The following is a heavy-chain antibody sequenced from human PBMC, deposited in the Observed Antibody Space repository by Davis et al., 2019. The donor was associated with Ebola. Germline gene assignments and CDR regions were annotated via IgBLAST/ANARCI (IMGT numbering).Heavy chain of an antibody. CDR3: ARGAEVVLGLVITDWFDP. J-gene: IGHJ5*02. D-gene: IGHD2-2*01. Sequence: ASVKVSCKPSEDTFTSHYIHWVRQAPGQGLEWMEIINPSAGNTIYAQKFQGRVTMTGDTSTNTLYMELSGLTSEDTAVYYCARGAEVVLGLVITDWFDPWGQGTRVTVST. CDR1: EDTFTSHY. V-gene: IGHV1-46*01. CDR2: INPSAGNT.